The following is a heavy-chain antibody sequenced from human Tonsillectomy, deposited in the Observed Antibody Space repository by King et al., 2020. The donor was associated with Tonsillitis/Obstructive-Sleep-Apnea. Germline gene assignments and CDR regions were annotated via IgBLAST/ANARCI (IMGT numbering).Heavy chain of an antibody. CDR1: GFTFSDYY. CDR2: ISSSGSII. J-gene: IGHJ6*03. Sequence: VQLVESGGGLVKPGGSLRLSCAASGFTFSDYYMSWIRQAPGKGLEWVSYISSSGSIIYYADSVKGRFTISRDNAKNSLHLQMNSLRAEDTAVYYCARVGRITMVRGWDYYYMDVWAKGPRSPSP. CDR3: ARVGRITMVRGWDYYYMDV. V-gene: IGHV3-11*01. D-gene: IGHD3-10*01.